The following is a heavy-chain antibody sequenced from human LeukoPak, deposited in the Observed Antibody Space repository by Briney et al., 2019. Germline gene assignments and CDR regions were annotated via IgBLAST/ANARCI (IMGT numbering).Heavy chain of an antibody. D-gene: IGHD2-15*01. CDR2: MNPNSGNT. Sequence: AASVKVSCKASGYTFTSYDIHWVRQATGQGLGWMGWMNPNSGNTGYAQKFQGRVTMTRNTSISTAYMELSSLRSEDTAVYYCARAGPYCSGGSCYLRLYYYYGMDVWGQGTTVTVSS. J-gene: IGHJ6*02. V-gene: IGHV1-8*01. CDR1: GYTFTSYD. CDR3: ARAGPYCSGGSCYLRLYYYYGMDV.